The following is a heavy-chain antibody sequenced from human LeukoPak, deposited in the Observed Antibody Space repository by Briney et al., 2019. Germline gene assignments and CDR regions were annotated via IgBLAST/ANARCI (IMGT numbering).Heavy chain of an antibody. D-gene: IGHD3-10*01. Sequence: SETLSLTCTVSGGSISSYYWSWIRQPAGKGPEWIGRIYTSGSTNYNPSLKSRVTMSVDTSKNQFSLKLSSVTAADTAVYYCARDHITMVRGVIILYNWFDPWGQGTLVTVSS. CDR3: ARDHITMVRGVIILYNWFDP. CDR2: IYTSGST. V-gene: IGHV4-4*07. J-gene: IGHJ5*02. CDR1: GGSISSYY.